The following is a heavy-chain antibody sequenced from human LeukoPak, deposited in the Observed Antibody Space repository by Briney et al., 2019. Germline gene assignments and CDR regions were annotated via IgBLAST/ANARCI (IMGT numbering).Heavy chain of an antibody. V-gene: IGHV3-7*01. D-gene: IGHD3-9*01. CDR1: GFTFSSYS. CDR3: AKGGDGYHN. J-gene: IGHJ4*02. CDR2: IKEDGSAQ. Sequence: PGGSLRLSCAASGFTFSSYSMNWVRQAPGKGLEWVANIKEDGSAQYYADSVKGRFTISRDNTKNSLYLQMNSLTAEDTAMYYCAKGGDGYHNWGQGALVTVSS.